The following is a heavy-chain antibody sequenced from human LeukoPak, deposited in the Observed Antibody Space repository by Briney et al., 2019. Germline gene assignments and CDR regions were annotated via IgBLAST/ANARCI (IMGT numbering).Heavy chain of an antibody. CDR2: ISSSSSTI. CDR1: GFTFSSYS. CDR3: ARDSYSSHSNWFDP. D-gene: IGHD4-11*01. J-gene: IGHJ5*02. V-gene: IGHV3-48*04. Sequence: AGGSLRLSCAASGFTFSSYSMNWVRQAPGKGLEWVSYISSSSSTIYYADSVKGRFTISRDNARNPLYLQMNSLRAEDTAVYYCARDSYSSHSNWFDPWGQGTLVTVSS.